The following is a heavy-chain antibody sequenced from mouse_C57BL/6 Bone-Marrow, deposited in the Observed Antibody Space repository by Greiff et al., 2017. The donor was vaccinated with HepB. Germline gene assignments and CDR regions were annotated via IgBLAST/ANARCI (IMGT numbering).Heavy chain of an antibody. V-gene: IGHV1-69*01. CDR1: GYTFTSYW. J-gene: IGHJ4*01. CDR3: AREYPNGNYEGYYYAMDY. Sequence: QVQLKQPGAELVMPGASVKLSCKASGYTFTSYWMHWVKQRPGQGLEWIGEIDPSDSYTNYNQKFKGKSTLTVDKSSSTAYMQLSSLTSEDSAVYYCAREYPNGNYEGYYYAMDYWGQGTSVTVSS. CDR2: IDPSDSYT. D-gene: IGHD2-1*01.